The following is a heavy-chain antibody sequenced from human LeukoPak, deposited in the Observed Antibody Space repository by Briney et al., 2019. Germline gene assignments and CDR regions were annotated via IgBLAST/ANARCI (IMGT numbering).Heavy chain of an antibody. Sequence: GGSLRLSCAASGFTFSSYGMHWVRQAPGKGLEWVAFIRYDGSNKYYADSVKGRFTISRDNSKNTLYLQMNSLRAEDTAVYYCAKDRGYDSSGYYSYWGQGTLVTVSS. D-gene: IGHD3-22*01. CDR1: GFTFSSYG. CDR2: IRYDGSNK. V-gene: IGHV3-30*02. CDR3: AKDRGYDSSGYYSY. J-gene: IGHJ4*02.